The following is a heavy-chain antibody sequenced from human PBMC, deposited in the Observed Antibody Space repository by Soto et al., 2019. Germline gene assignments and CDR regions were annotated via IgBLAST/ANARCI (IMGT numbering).Heavy chain of an antibody. Sequence: QVQLLQSGAEVKRPGASVKVSCKASGYTFTDTFIHWLRQAPGQRPEWMGWINPNLGNTHYARSFQGRVTLTRDTSITTAYMELVGLESDDSAFYFCARAIPRTGLGFDYWGQGTLVTVSS. D-gene: IGHD2-2*02. J-gene: IGHJ4*02. CDR1: GYTFTDTF. V-gene: IGHV1-2*02. CDR3: ARAIPRTGLGFDY. CDR2: INPNLGNT.